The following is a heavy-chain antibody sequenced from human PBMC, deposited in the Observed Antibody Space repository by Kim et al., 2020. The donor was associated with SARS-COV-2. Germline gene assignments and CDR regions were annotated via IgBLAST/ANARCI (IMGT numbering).Heavy chain of an antibody. CDR2: IIPILGIA. V-gene: IGHV1-69*04. CDR3: ARDREELSSSWYYYYYGMD. Sequence: SVKVSCKASGGTFSSYAISWVRQAPGQGLEWMGRIIPILGIANYAQKFQGRVTVTADKSTSTAYMELSSLRSEDTAVYYCARDREELSSSWYYYYYGMD. J-gene: IGHJ6*01. CDR1: GGTFSSYA. D-gene: IGHD6-13*01.